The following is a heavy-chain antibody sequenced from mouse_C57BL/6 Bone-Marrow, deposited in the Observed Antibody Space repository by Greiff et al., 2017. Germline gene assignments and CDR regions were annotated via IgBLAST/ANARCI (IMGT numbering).Heavy chain of an antibody. CDR2: IYPRSGNT. CDR3: ARRRVYYDYSYFDY. D-gene: IGHD2-4*01. J-gene: IGHJ2*01. V-gene: IGHV1-81*01. CDR1: GYTFTSYG. Sequence: QVHVKQSGAELARPGASVQLSCKASGYTFTSYGISWVKQRTGQGLEWIGEIYPRSGNTYYNEKFKGKATLTADKSSSTAYMELRSLTSEDSAVYFCARRRVYYDYSYFDYWGQGTTLTVSS.